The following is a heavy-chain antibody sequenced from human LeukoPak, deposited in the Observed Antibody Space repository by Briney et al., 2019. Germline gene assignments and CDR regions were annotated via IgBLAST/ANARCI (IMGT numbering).Heavy chain of an antibody. CDR2: IGYDRSKK. J-gene: IGHJ4*02. Sequence: PGGSLRLSCASSGFTFSLYGMHWVRQAPGKGLEWVAFIGYDRSKKSYADSVKGRFTISRDNSKNTLYLQMNSLRAEDTAVYYCARGIFTGYSSSWSWGGLDYWGQGTLVTVSS. CDR1: GFTFSLYG. V-gene: IGHV3-30*02. D-gene: IGHD6-13*01. CDR3: ARGIFTGYSSSWSWGGLDY.